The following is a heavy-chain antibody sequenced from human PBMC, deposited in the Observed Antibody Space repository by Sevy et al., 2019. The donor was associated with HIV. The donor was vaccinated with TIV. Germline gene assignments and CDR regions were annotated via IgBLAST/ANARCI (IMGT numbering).Heavy chain of an antibody. J-gene: IGHJ4*02. D-gene: IGHD6-13*01. CDR3: AKDRAPFIAAAGVGYFDY. CDR2: ISGSGGST. CDR1: GFTFSSYA. Sequence: GGSLRLSCAASGFTFSSYAMSWVRQAPGKGLEWVSAISGSGGSTYYADSVKGRFTISRDNSKNTLSLQMNSLRAEDTAVYYCAKDRAPFIAAAGVGYFDYWGQGTLVTVSS. V-gene: IGHV3-23*01.